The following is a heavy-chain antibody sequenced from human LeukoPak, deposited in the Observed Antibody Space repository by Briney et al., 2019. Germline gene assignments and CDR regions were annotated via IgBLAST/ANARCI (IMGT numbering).Heavy chain of an antibody. CDR1: GYTFTSYY. Sequence: GASVKVSCKASGYTFTSYYMHWVRQAPGQGLEWMGIINPSGGSTSYAQKFQGRVTMTRDMSTSTVYMELSSLRSEDTAVYYCARGGIGGYSYGYYAFDFWGQGTMVTVSS. CDR3: ARGGIGGYSYGYYAFDF. CDR2: INPSGGST. D-gene: IGHD5-18*01. V-gene: IGHV1-46*01. J-gene: IGHJ3*01.